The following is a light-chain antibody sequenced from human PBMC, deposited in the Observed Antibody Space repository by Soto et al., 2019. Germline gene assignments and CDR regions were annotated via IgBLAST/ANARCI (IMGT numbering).Light chain of an antibody. CDR1: QSVSSY. V-gene: IGKV3-11*01. CDR2: DAS. J-gene: IGKJ3*01. Sequence: EIVLTQSPATLSLSPGERATLSCRASQSVSSYLAWYQQKPGQAPRLLIYDASNRATGIPARFSGSGSGTDFTLTISSLELEDFAVYYCQQPFTFGPGTKVDIK. CDR3: QQPFT.